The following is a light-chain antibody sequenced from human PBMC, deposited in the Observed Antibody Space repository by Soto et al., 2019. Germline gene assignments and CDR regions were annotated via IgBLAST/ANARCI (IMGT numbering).Light chain of an antibody. V-gene: IGLV2-11*01. CDR2: DVS. Sequence: QSALTQPRSVSGSPGPSVTISCTGTSSDVGAYNYVSWYQQHPGKAPKLMTYDVSKLPSGVPDRFSGSKSGNTASLTISGLQAEDEADYYCCSYADNYSYVFGTGTKVTVL. CDR3: CSYADNYSYV. CDR1: SSDVGAYNY. J-gene: IGLJ1*01.